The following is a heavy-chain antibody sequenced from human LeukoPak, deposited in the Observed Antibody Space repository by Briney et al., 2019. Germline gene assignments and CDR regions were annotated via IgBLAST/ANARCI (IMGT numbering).Heavy chain of an antibody. V-gene: IGHV3-48*02. CDR1: GFIFSSYS. D-gene: IGHD6-13*01. CDR3: ARVGRSSWYFDF. CDR2: ISSTSSPI. Sequence: PGGSLRLSCAAAGFIFSSYSINWVRQAPGRGLEWVSYISSTSSPIYYADFVKGRFTISRDNAKNSLYLQMNSLRDEDTAVYYCARVGRSSWYFDFWGQGTLVTVSS. J-gene: IGHJ4*02.